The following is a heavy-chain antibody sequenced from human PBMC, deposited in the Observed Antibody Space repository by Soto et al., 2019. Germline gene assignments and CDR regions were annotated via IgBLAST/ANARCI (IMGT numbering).Heavy chain of an antibody. D-gene: IGHD3-9*01. CDR2: ISFDGNII. J-gene: IGHJ4*02. CDR1: EFSFSSYA. V-gene: IGHV3-30*16. Sequence: PGGSLRLCCAASEFSFSSYAMHWIRQAPGKGLEWVAVISFDGNIIQYADSVKGRFIISRDNSKNTLYLQMNSLRGEDTAVYYCARTFDTITYYFDYWGQGTLVTVSS. CDR3: ARTFDTITYYFDY.